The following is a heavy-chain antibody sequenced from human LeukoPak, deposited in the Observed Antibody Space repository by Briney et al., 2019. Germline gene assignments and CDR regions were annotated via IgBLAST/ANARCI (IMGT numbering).Heavy chain of an antibody. Sequence: SETLSLTCAVSGGSISSGGYSWSWIRQPPGKGLEWIGYIYHSGSTYYNPSLKSRVTISVDTSKNQFSLKLSSVTAADTAVYYCARVGLYCSGGSCYSDGMDVWGKGTTVTVSS. CDR2: IYHSGST. CDR3: ARVGLYCSGGSCYSDGMDV. J-gene: IGHJ6*04. CDR1: GGSISSGGYS. D-gene: IGHD2-15*01. V-gene: IGHV4-30-2*01.